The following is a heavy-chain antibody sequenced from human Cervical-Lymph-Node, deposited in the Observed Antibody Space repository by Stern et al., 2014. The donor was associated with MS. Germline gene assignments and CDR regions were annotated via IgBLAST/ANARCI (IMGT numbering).Heavy chain of an antibody. CDR2: LYWDDDK. Sequence: QVTLRESGPTLVKPTQTLTLTCPFSGFSLSTSGVGVGWIRQPPGKALEWLELLYWDDDKRYSPSLKSRLTITKDTSKNQVVLTMTNMDPVDTATYYGAHRRGYSYGLWYAFDIWGQGTMVTVSS. J-gene: IGHJ3*02. D-gene: IGHD5-18*01. CDR3: AHRRGYSYGLWYAFDI. CDR1: GFSLSTSGVG. V-gene: IGHV2-5*02.